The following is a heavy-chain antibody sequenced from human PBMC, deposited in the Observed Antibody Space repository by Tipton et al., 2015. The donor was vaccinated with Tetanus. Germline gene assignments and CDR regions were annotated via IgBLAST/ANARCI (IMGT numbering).Heavy chain of an antibody. J-gene: IGHJ6*02. D-gene: IGHD1-7*01. CDR3: ARGPVSRYNWNSWSHYYYGMDV. Sequence: QVQLVQSGAEVKKPGSSVKVSCKASGGTFSSYAISWVRQAPGQGLEWMGGIIPIFGTANYAQKFQGRVTITADKSTSTAYMELGSLRSEDTAVYYCARGPVSRYNWNSWSHYYYGMDVWGQGTTVTVSS. CDR1: GGTFSSYA. CDR2: IIPIFGTA. V-gene: IGHV1-69*06.